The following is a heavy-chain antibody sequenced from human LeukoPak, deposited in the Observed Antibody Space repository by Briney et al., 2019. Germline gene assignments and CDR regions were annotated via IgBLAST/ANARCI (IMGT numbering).Heavy chain of an antibody. CDR3: ARDEGDIAVAGSSRHFDY. Sequence: GRSLRLSCAASGFTFSSYSMNWVRQAPGKGLEWVSYISSSSSTIYYADSVKGRFTISRDNAKNSLYLQMNSLRAEDTAVYYCARDEGDIAVAGSSRHFDYWGQGTLVTVSS. CDR2: ISSSSSTI. CDR1: GFTFSSYS. J-gene: IGHJ4*02. D-gene: IGHD6-19*01. V-gene: IGHV3-48*01.